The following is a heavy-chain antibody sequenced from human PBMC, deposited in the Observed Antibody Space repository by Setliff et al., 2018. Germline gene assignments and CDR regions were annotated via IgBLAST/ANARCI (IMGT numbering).Heavy chain of an antibody. J-gene: IGHJ6*04. V-gene: IGHV4-61*09. Sequence: PSETLSLTCTVSGASISSGSYYWSWIRQPAGKGLEWIGHIHSSGSANYNSSLESRLTMSLDPSKKQFSLKLRSVTAADTAVYYCARQGASGAPHYWGKGTTVTVSS. CDR2: IHSSGSA. D-gene: IGHD6-13*01. CDR1: GASISSGSYY. CDR3: ARQGASGAPHY.